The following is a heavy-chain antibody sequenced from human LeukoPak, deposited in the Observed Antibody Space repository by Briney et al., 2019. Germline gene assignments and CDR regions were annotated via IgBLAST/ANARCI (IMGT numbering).Heavy chain of an antibody. CDR1: GFTFSGYS. D-gene: IGHD4-11*01. CDR2: ISSDSGTI. V-gene: IGHV3-48*04. Sequence: GGSLRLSCAASGFTFSGYSMNWVRQAPGKGLEWVSYISSDSGTIYYADSVKGRFTISRDNAKNSLYLQMNSLRAEDTAVYYCARDSPDYSIGYYYYGMDVWGQGTTVTVSS. CDR3: ARDSPDYSIGYYYYGMDV. J-gene: IGHJ6*02.